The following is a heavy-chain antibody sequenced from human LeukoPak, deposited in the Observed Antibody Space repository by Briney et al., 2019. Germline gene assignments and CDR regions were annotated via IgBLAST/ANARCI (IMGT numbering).Heavy chain of an antibody. Sequence: SVKVSCKASGGTFSSYAISWVRQAPGQGLEWMGGIIPIFGTANYAQKFQGRVTITTDGSTSTAYMELSSLRSEDTAVYYCARAPGYSSSSFDYWGQGTLVTVSS. D-gene: IGHD6-6*01. J-gene: IGHJ4*02. CDR2: IIPIFGTA. CDR1: GGTFSSYA. V-gene: IGHV1-69*05. CDR3: ARAPGYSSSSFDY.